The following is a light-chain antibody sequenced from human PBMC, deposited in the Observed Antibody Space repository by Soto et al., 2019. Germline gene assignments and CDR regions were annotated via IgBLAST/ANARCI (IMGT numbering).Light chain of an antibody. V-gene: IGKV3-15*01. CDR1: QSVSSN. CDR3: QQYNNWPPYVYT. CDR2: GAS. Sequence: EIVMTQSPATLSVSPGERATLSCRASQSVSSNLAWYQQKPGQAPGLLIYGASTRATGIPARFSGSGSGTEFTLTISSLQSEDFAVYYCQQYNNWPPYVYTFGQGTKLEIK. J-gene: IGKJ2*01.